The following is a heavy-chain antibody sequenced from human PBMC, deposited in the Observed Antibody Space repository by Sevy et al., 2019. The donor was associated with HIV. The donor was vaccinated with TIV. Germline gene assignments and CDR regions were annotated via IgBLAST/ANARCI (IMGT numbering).Heavy chain of an antibody. CDR1: GFTFRSFS. J-gene: IGHJ5*01. CDR3: ARDAARVIVPTAGFDS. Sequence: GGSLRLSCVASGFTFRSFSMHWVRQAPGKGLGWVAAIWFDGRTERYADSVQGRFTISRDNSKKTLYLQMNSLRDEDTAIYYCARDAARVIVPTAGFDSWGQGTLVTVSS. D-gene: IGHD1-1*01. V-gene: IGHV3-33*01. CDR2: IWFDGRTE.